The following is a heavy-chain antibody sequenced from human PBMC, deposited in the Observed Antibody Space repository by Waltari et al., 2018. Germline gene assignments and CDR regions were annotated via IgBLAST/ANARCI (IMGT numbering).Heavy chain of an antibody. J-gene: IGHJ4*02. D-gene: IGHD2-15*01. V-gene: IGHV4-4*02. CDR2: IHQSGRT. Sequence: QVHLQEVGPGLVKPSGTLSLTCAVSGASISNSYWWSWVRQPPGKGLEWIGQIHQSGRTNYNPSLDSRAIVSMDTSNNQISLKLTSATAADTAVYYCAADRGRGIYFDYWGQGTLVTVSP. CDR3: AADRGRGIYFDY. CDR1: GASISNSYW.